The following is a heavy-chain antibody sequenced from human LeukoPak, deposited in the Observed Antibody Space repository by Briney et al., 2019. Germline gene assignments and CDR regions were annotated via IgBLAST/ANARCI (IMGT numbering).Heavy chain of an antibody. Sequence: SQTLSLTCTVSGGSISSGSYYWSWIRQPAGKGLEWMGRIYTSGSTNYNPSLKSRVTISVDTSKNQFSLKLSSVTAADTAVYYCASESILAYCGGDCCSNDAFDIWGQGTMVTVSS. D-gene: IGHD2-21*02. CDR3: ASESILAYCGGDCCSNDAFDI. J-gene: IGHJ3*02. V-gene: IGHV4-61*02. CDR2: IYTSGST. CDR1: GGSISSGSYY.